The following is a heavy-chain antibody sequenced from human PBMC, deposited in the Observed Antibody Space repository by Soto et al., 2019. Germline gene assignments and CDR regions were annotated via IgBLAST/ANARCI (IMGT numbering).Heavy chain of an antibody. CDR2: ISSSGSTM. J-gene: IGHJ6*02. CDR3: ARSSTVLDYYYGMDV. CDR1: GLTFSSYE. Sequence: GGSLRLSCAASGLTFSSYEMNWVRQAPGKGLEWVSYISSSGSTMYYADSVKGRFTISRDNAKNSLYLQMNSLRAEDTAVYYCARSSTVLDYYYGMDVWGQGTTVTVSS. V-gene: IGHV3-48*03. D-gene: IGHD3-3*01.